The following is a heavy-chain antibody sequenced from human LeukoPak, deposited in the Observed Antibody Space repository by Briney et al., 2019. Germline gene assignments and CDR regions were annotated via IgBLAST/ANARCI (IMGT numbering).Heavy chain of an antibody. V-gene: IGHV3-48*01. J-gene: IGHJ4*02. D-gene: IGHD1-1*01. CDR3: AKWENEQ. Sequence: PGGSLRLSCAASAFTFNTYSMNWVRQAPGKGLEWVSYISGSSSAIYYADSVKGRFTISRDNSKNTLYLQMNNLRAEDTAVYYCAKWENEQWGQGTLVTVSS. CDR2: ISGSSSAI. CDR1: AFTFNTYS.